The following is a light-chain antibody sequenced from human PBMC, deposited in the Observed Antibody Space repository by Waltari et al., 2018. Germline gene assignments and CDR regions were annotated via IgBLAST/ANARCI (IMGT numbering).Light chain of an antibody. CDR2: QDT. J-gene: IGLJ2*01. CDR3: QTWDPITAI. CDR1: KLGDIY. V-gene: IGLV3-1*01. Sequence: SFELIQPPSVAVSPGQTANITCSGDKLGDIYTYWYQQKPGQSPVAIMYQDTRRPSGIPGRFSGSNSGNTSTLTISETQPVDEADYFCQTWDPITAIFGGGTRLTVL.